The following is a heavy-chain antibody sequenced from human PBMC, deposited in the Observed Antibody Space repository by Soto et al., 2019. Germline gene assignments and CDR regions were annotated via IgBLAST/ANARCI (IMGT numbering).Heavy chain of an antibody. J-gene: IGHJ4*02. V-gene: IGHV4-39*01. D-gene: IGHD6-19*01. CDR1: GGSISSSSYH. CDR2: IYYSGTT. CDR3: ARSISVAMDF. Sequence: AETLSLTCTVSGGSISSSSYHWGWIRQPPGKGLEWIGSIYYSGTTYYNPSLKSRVTISVDTSKNQFSLKLSSVTAADTAVYYCARSISVAMDFWGQGTLVTVS.